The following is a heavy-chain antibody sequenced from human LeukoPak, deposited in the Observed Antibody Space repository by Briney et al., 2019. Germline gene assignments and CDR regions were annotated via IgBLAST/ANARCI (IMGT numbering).Heavy chain of an antibody. D-gene: IGHD6-25*01. CDR2: IWPDGSKK. CDR3: AKISSSAESNFDY. J-gene: IGHJ4*02. CDR1: GFTFSTYA. Sequence: GGSLRLSCAASGFTFSTYAMHWVRQAPGKGLEWVAFIWPDGSKKYYADSVKGRFAISRENSKNTVYLQMNDLRPEDAALYFCAKISSSAESNFDYWGQGTLLTVSS. V-gene: IGHV3-30*02.